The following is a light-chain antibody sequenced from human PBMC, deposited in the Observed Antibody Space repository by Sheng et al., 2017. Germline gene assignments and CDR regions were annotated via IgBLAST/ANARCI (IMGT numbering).Light chain of an antibody. CDR1: QGITNW. CDR2: GAS. Sequence: DIHMTQSPSPVSASVGDRVSITCRANQGITNWLVWYQQKPGKAPKLLIYGASTLQSGVPSRFSGSGSGTEFTLTITNLQPEDSATYYCQQANSIPLTFGERDQGGDQT. V-gene: IGKV1-12*01. CDR3: QQANSIPLT. J-gene: IGKJ4*01.